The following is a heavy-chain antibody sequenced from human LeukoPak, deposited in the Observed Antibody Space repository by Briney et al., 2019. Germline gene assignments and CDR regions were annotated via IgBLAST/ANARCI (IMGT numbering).Heavy chain of an antibody. CDR2: INWNGGST. J-gene: IGHJ3*02. Sequence: GGSLRLSCEVCGFTFDDRAINWVRQAPGKGLEWVANINWNGGSTGYGDSVKGRFTISRDNTKNSVFLQMHSLRGDDTALYYCARDMLLEDAFDIWGQGTMVIVSS. CDR1: GFTFDDRA. V-gene: IGHV3-20*04. D-gene: IGHD3-10*02. CDR3: ARDMLLEDAFDI.